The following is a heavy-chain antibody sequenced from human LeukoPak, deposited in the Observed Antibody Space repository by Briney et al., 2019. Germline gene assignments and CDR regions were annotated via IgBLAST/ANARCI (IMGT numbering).Heavy chain of an antibody. J-gene: IGHJ5*02. CDR1: GYRFTSYW. V-gene: IGHV5-51*01. CDR2: IHPGEYER. D-gene: IGHD6-19*01. Sequence: GESLKISCKATGYRFTSYWIGWVRQMPGKGLEWMGVIHPGEYERRYSPSFQGQVTMSVDRSTTTAYMEWSSLRASDTAMYYCARRTDSGWKWFDPWGQGTLVIVSS. CDR3: ARRTDSGWKWFDP.